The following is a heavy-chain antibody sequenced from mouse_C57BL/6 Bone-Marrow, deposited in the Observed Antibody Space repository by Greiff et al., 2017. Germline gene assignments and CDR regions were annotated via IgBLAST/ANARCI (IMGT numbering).Heavy chain of an antibody. CDR3: ARHYGSSYWYFDV. Sequence: VQGVESGPGLVQPSQSLSITCTVSGFSLTSYGVHWVRQSPGKGLEWLGVIWSGGSTDYNAAFISRLSISTDNSKSQVFFKMNSLQADDTAIYYCARHYGSSYWYFDVWGTGTTVTVSS. V-gene: IGHV2-2*01. D-gene: IGHD1-1*01. J-gene: IGHJ1*03. CDR1: GFSLTSYG. CDR2: IWSGGST.